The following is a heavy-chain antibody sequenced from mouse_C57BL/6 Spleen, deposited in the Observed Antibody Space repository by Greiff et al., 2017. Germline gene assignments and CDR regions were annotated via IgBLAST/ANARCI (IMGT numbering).Heavy chain of an antibody. CDR3: ARGGIPIYYGFDF. D-gene: IGHD2-1*01. J-gene: IGHJ2*01. Sequence: QVQLQQSGAELVRPGTSVKVSCKASGYAFTNYLIEWVKQRPGQGLEWIGVINPGSGGTNYNEKFKGKATLTADKSYSTAYMQLSSLTSEDSAVYFCARGGIPIYYGFDFWRQGTTLTVSS. CDR1: GYAFTNYL. V-gene: IGHV1-54*01. CDR2: INPGSGGT.